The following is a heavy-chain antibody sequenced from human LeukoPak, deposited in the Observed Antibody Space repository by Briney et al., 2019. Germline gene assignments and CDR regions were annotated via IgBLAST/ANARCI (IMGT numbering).Heavy chain of an antibody. CDR2: ISDTGGNT. D-gene: IGHD3-22*01. V-gene: IGHV3-23*01. CDR3: AEDPYYVDGSGYLYEYFLH. CDR1: GFIFGSFA. Sequence: GGSLRLSCAASGFIFGSFAMSWVRQAPGKGPEWVSSISDTGGNTYYADSMKGRFTISRDNSKNTLYLQMNSLRPEDTALYFCAEDPYYVDGSGYLYEYFLHWGQGTLVTVSS. J-gene: IGHJ1*01.